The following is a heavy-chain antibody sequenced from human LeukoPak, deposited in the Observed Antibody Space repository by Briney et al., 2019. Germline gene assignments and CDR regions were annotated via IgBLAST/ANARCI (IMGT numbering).Heavy chain of an antibody. Sequence: GGSLRLSCAASGFTFSSDAVSWVRQAPGKGLEWVSAISGSGGSTYYADSVKGRFTISRDNSKNTLYLQMNSLRAEDTAVYYCAKVVSSWSPSAFDYWGQGTLVTVSS. CDR3: AKVVSSWSPSAFDY. D-gene: IGHD6-13*01. CDR2: ISGSGGST. CDR1: GFTFSSDA. J-gene: IGHJ4*02. V-gene: IGHV3-23*01.